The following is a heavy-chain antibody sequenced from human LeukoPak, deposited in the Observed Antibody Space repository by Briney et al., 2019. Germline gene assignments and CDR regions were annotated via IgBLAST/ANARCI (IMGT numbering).Heavy chain of an antibody. CDR3: AAGSNGLDV. CDR1: GGAISSYY. D-gene: IGHD3-10*01. V-gene: IGHV4-59*01. CDR2: IYYSGST. Sequence: SETLSLTCTVSGGAISSYYWSWIRPPPGKGLEWIGSIYYSGSTNYNPSLKSRVTISVDTSKNHFSLKLTSVTAADTAVYYCAAGSNGLDVWGQGTTVTVSS. J-gene: IGHJ6*02.